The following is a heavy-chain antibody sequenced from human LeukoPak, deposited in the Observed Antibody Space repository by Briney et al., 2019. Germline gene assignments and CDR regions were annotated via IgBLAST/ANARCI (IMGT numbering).Heavy chain of an antibody. CDR2: ISSDGSNT. J-gene: IGHJ4*02. Sequence: GGSLRLSCAVSGFTFSKYYMHWVRQAQGKGLGWVSRISSDGSNTNYADSVKGRFTISRDNAKNTLYLQMNSLRGEDTAVYYCLRVPYWGQGALVTVSS. CDR1: GFTFSKYY. CDR3: LRVPY. V-gene: IGHV3-74*01.